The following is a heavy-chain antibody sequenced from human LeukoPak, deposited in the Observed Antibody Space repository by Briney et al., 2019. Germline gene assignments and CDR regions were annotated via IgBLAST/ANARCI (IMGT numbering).Heavy chain of an antibody. V-gene: IGHV1-46*01. Sequence: ASVKVSCKASGYTFTSYHMHWVRQAPGQGLEWMGIINPSGGSTSYAQKFQGRVTMTRDTSTSTVYMELSSLRSEDTAVYYCARDPYCTNGVCYGIYYYGMDVWGQGTTVTVSS. CDR3: ARDPYCTNGVCYGIYYYGMDV. J-gene: IGHJ6*02. D-gene: IGHD2-8*01. CDR1: GYTFTSYH. CDR2: INPSGGST.